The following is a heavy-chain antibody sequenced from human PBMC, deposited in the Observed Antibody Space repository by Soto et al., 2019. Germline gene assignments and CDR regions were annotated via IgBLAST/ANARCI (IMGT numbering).Heavy chain of an antibody. CDR1: GLTVSSNY. V-gene: IGHV3-53*02. Sequence: EVQLVETGGGLIQPGGSLRLSCAASGLTVSSNYMNWVRQAPGKGLEWVSVLYSGGSTHYAGSVKGRFIISRDNSKKTLYLQMHSLRVEDTAVYYCARDRPGDEGDGFDIWGHGTMVTVSS. D-gene: IGHD3-10*01. J-gene: IGHJ3*02. CDR2: LYSGGST. CDR3: ARDRPGDEGDGFDI.